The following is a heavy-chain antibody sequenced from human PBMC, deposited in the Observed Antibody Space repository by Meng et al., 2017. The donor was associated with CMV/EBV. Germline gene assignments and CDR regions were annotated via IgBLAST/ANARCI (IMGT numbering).Heavy chain of an antibody. CDR1: GFTFSSYW. D-gene: IGHD2-2*01. CDR3: AGGTKYHLRRWFDY. V-gene: IGHV3-7*01. Sequence: GGSLRLSCAASGFTFSSYWMSWVRQAPGKGREWVANIKQDGSEKYYVDSVKGRFTISRDNAKNSLYLQMNSLRAEDTAVYYCAGGTKYHLRRWFDYWGQGTLVTVSS. J-gene: IGHJ4*02. CDR2: IKQDGSEK.